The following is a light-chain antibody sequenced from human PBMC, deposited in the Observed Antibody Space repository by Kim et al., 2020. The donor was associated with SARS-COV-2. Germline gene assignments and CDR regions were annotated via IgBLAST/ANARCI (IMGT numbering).Light chain of an antibody. V-gene: IGLV2-23*02. CDR2: EVS. CDR1: SRDVGSYNL. J-gene: IGLJ3*02. CDR3: CSYAGSSTLV. Sequence: QSITISCTGTSRDVGSYNLVSWYQQHPGKAPKLMIYEVSKRPSGVSNRFSGSKSGNTASLTISGLQAEDEADYYCCSYAGSSTLVFGGGTQLTVL.